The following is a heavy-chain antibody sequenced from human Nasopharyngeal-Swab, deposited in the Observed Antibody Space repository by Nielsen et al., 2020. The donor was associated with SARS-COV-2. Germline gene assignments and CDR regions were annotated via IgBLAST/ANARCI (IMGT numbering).Heavy chain of an antibody. CDR2: ISVSGDYT. J-gene: IGHJ4*02. V-gene: IGHV3-23*01. CDR3: AKHAAYTNSWHHFDY. CDR1: GFTFSTYA. D-gene: IGHD6-13*01. Sequence: GESLKISCAASGFTFSTYAMTWVRQTPGRGLEWVSTISVSGDYTYYADSAKGRFSISRDNSKSTLYLQMNGLRAEDTAVYYCAKHAAYTNSWHHFDYWGQGTLVTVSS.